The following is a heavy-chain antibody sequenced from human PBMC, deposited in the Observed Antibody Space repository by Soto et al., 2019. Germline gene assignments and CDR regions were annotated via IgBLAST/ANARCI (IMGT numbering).Heavy chain of an antibody. J-gene: IGHJ3*02. Sequence: GGSLRLSCVASGFTFSSYGMHWVRQAPGKGLEWVAVIPNTENKKYYADSVKGRFTISRDNSQNTLFLQMDSLMSEDTAMYYCARTAGGRVRGALDIWGQGTMVTVSS. CDR2: IPNTENKK. V-gene: IGHV3-30-3*01. CDR1: GFTFSSYG. CDR3: ARTAGGRVRGALDI. D-gene: IGHD6-13*01.